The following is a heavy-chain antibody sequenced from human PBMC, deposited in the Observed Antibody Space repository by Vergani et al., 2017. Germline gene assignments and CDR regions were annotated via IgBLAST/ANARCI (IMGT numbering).Heavy chain of an antibody. Sequence: QVQLQQWGAGLLKPSETLSLTCAVYGGSFSGYYWSWIRQPPGKGLEWIGYIYYSGSTNYNPSLKSRVTISVDTSKNQFSLKLSSVTAADTAVYYCARDSYYYDSSGYYPNWFDPWGQGTLVTVSS. D-gene: IGHD3-22*01. CDR3: ARDSYYYDSSGYYPNWFDP. CDR2: IYYSGST. CDR1: GGSFSGYY. J-gene: IGHJ5*02. V-gene: IGHV4-34*11.